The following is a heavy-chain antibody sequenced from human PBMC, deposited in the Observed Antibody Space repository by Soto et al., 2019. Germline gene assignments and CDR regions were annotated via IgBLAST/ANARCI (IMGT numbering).Heavy chain of an antibody. CDR1: GYTFTGYY. D-gene: IGHD3-10*01. Sequence: ASVKVSCKASGYTFTGYYMHWVRQAPGQGLEWMGWINPNSGGTNYAQKFQGRVTMTRDTSISTAYMELSRLRSDDTAVYYCARDGLGVGELFYYYCLDGWGQGTMVTVSS. V-gene: IGHV1-2*02. CDR3: ARDGLGVGELFYYYCLDG. J-gene: IGHJ6*02. CDR2: INPNSGGT.